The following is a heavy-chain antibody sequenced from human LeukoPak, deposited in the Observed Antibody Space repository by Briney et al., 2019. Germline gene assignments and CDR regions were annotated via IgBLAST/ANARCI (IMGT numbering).Heavy chain of an antibody. D-gene: IGHD6-19*01. CDR3: TRAVAGHPD. J-gene: IGHJ4*02. CDR1: GVPFSNYY. CDR2: INHSGYT. V-gene: IGHV4-34*01. Sequence: SETLSLTCAVSGVPFSNYYWSWVRQSPTKGLEWIAEINHSGYTNYNPSLKSRVTISIDTSKNQFSLMVTSMTDADTGVYYCTRAVAGHPDWGQGTLVTVSS.